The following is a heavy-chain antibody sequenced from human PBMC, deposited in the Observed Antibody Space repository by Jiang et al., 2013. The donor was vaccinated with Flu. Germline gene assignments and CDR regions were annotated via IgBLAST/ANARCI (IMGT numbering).Heavy chain of an antibody. CDR2: INPNSGGT. Sequence: GQGLEWMGWINPNSGGTNYAQKFQGRVTMTRDTSISTAYMELSRLRSDDTAVYYCARGFGYDTPSWGQGTLVTVSS. D-gene: IGHD3-22*01. V-gene: IGHV1-2*02. CDR3: ARGFGYDTPS. J-gene: IGHJ4*02.